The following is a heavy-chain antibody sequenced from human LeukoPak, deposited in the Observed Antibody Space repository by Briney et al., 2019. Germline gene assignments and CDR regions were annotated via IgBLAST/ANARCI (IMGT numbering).Heavy chain of an antibody. J-gene: IGHJ4*02. CDR1: GFTFSDYY. Sequence: GGSLRLSCAASGFTFSDYYMSWIRQAPGKGLEWVSYISSSDSSIYYADSVKGRFTISRDNAKNSLYLQMNSLRAEDTAVYYCPRQQPRVQLDYWGQGTLVTVSS. CDR2: ISSSDSSI. D-gene: IGHD1-1*01. CDR3: PRQQPRVQLDY. V-gene: IGHV3-11*04.